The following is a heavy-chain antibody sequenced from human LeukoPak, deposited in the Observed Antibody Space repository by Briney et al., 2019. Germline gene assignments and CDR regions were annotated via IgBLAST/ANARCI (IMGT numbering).Heavy chain of an antibody. CDR3: AKSNGYGLVDI. V-gene: IGHV4-59*12. D-gene: IGHD3-10*01. Sequence: SETLSLTCTVSGGSIISYHWSWIRQPPGQGLEWIAFIHSSGSTGYSPSLKSRVTISVDTSRNQFSLKLNSVTAADTAVYYCAKSNGYGLVDIWGQGTMVTVSS. CDR2: IHSSGST. J-gene: IGHJ3*02. CDR1: GGSIISYH.